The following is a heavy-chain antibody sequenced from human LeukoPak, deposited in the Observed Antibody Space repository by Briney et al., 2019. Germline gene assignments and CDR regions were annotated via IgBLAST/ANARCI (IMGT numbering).Heavy chain of an antibody. D-gene: IGHD3-10*01. J-gene: IGHJ4*02. CDR3: ARGRVWFGELLVDY. CDR1: GGSISSSSYY. V-gene: IGHV4-39*01. CDR2: IYYSGST. Sequence: PSETLSLTCTVSGGSISSSSYYWGWIRQPPGKGLEWIGSIYYSGSTYYNPSLKSRVTISVDTSKNQFSLKLSSVTAADTAVYYCARGRVWFGELLVDYWGQGTLVTVSS.